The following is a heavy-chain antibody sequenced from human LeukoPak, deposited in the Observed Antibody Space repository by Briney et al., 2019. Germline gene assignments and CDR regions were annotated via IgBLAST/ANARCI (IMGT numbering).Heavy chain of an antibody. Sequence: SVKVSCKASGGTFSSYAISWVRQAPGQGLEWMEGIIPIFGTANYAQKFQGRVTITADESTSTAYMELSSLRSEDTAVYYCARTNSSGGGDYYYYGMDVWGKGTTVTVSS. J-gene: IGHJ6*04. CDR1: GGTFSSYA. CDR3: ARTNSSGGGDYYYYGMDV. D-gene: IGHD6-19*01. V-gene: IGHV1-69*13. CDR2: IIPIFGTA.